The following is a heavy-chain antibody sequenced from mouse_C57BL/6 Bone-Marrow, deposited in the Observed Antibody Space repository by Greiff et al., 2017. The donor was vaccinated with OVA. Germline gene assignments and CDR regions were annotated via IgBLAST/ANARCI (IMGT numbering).Heavy chain of an antibody. Sequence: EVQRVESGGGLVQSGRSLRLSCATSGFTFSDFYMEWVRQAPGKGLEWIAASRNKANDYTTEYSASVKGRFIVSRDTSQSILYLQMNALRAEDTAIYYCARESYYSNYVAWFAYWGQGTLVTVSA. D-gene: IGHD2-5*01. J-gene: IGHJ3*01. CDR3: ARESYYSNYVAWFAY. CDR1: GFTFSDFY. CDR2: SRNKANDYTT. V-gene: IGHV7-1*01.